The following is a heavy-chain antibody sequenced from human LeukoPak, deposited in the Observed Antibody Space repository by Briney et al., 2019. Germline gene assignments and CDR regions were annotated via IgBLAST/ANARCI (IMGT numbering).Heavy chain of an antibody. V-gene: IGHV1-69*01. Sequence: SVKVSCKASGGTFSSYTISWVRQAPGQGLEWMGGIIPIFGTANYAQKFQGRVTITADESTSTAYMELSSLRSEDTAVYYCARRSSGWYTLDYWGQGTLVPVSS. D-gene: IGHD6-19*01. CDR2: IIPIFGTA. J-gene: IGHJ4*02. CDR1: GGTFSSYT. CDR3: ARRSSGWYTLDY.